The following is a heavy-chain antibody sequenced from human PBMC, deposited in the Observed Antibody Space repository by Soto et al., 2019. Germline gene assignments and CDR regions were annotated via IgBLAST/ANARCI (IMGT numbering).Heavy chain of an antibody. CDR3: AREPEGLDY. J-gene: IGHJ4*02. CDR2: IKYDGREK. Sequence: PGGSLRLSCAASGFTFRSYWMSWVRQAPGKGLEWVANIKYDGREKYYVDSVKGRFTISRDNAKNSLSLQMNSLRAEDTAVYYCAREPEGLDYWGPGTLVTVSS. CDR1: GFTFRSYW. V-gene: IGHV3-7*01.